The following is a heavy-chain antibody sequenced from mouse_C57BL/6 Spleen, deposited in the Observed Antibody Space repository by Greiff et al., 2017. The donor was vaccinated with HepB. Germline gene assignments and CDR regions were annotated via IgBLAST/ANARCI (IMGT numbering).Heavy chain of an antibody. CDR3: ARVDYEGNYVGY. D-gene: IGHD2-4*01. CDR2: ISCGGSYT. CDR1: GFTFSSYA. Sequence: EVQGVESGGGLVKPGGSLKLSCAASGFTFSSYAMSWVRQTPEKRLEWVATISCGGSYTYYPDNVKGRFTFSRDNAKNNQYLQMSHLKSEDTAMYYCARVDYEGNYVGYGGQGTTLTVSS. V-gene: IGHV5-4*01. J-gene: IGHJ2*01.